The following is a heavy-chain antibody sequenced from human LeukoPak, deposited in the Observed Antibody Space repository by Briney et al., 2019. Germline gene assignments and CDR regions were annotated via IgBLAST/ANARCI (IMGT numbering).Heavy chain of an antibody. D-gene: IGHD6-19*01. CDR2: ISAYNGTT. J-gene: IGHJ4*02. CDR3: ARGPEYSSGWFGY. CDR1: GYTFTSYG. V-gene: IGHV1-18*01. Sequence: GASVTVSCKASGYTFTSYGISWVRQAPGQGLDWMGGISAYNGTTNYASTLQGGVTITTDTSTSPAYLELRSLRADDTAVYYCARGPEYSSGWFGYWGQGTLVTVSS.